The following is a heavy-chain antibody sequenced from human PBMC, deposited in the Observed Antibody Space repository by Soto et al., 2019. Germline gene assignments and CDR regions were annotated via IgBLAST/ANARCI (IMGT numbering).Heavy chain of an antibody. CDR2: ISSSSSYI. J-gene: IGHJ4*02. Sequence: PAGSLSLPCASSGFTFSSHSINWVLPAPGKGLEWVSSISSSSSYIYYADSVKGRFTISRDNAKNSLYLQMNSLRAEDTAVYYCARDGVVPEYYFDNCGQGTLVTV. CDR1: GFTFSSHS. V-gene: IGHV3-21*01. D-gene: IGHD3-3*01. CDR3: ARDGVVPEYYFDN.